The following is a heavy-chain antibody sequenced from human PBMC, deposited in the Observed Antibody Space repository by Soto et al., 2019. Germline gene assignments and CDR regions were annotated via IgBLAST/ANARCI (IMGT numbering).Heavy chain of an antibody. Sequence: ASVKVSCKASGYTFTSYGISWVRQAPGQGLEWMGWISAYYGNTNYAQKLQGRVTMTTDTSTSTAYMELRSLRSDDTAVYYCARAPRGGIAVAGTFYYWGQGTLVTVSS. J-gene: IGHJ4*02. CDR2: ISAYYGNT. CDR3: ARAPRGGIAVAGTFYY. D-gene: IGHD6-19*01. CDR1: GYTFTSYG. V-gene: IGHV1-18*01.